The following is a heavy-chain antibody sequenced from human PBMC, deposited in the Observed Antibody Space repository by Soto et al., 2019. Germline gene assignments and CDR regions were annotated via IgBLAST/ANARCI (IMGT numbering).Heavy chain of an antibody. J-gene: IGHJ6*02. CDR3: ARDQVVGATTDYYYGMDV. D-gene: IGHD1-26*01. Sequence: GGSLRLSCAASGFTFSSSGMHWVRQAPGKGLEWVAVIWYDGSNKYYADSVKGRFTISRDNSKNTLYLQMNSLRAEDTAVYYCARDQVVGATTDYYYGMDVWGQGTTVTVSS. CDR1: GFTFSSSG. CDR2: IWYDGSNK. V-gene: IGHV3-33*08.